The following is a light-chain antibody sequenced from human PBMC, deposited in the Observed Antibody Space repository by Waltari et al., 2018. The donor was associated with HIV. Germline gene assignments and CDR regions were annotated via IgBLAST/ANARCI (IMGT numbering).Light chain of an antibody. J-gene: IGLJ3*02. V-gene: IGLV3-25*01. CDR1: TLSGHF. CDR3: QSSDRSGLV. Sequence: SYALKQQPSVSVSPGQTANITCSGDTLSGHFAYWYQQKPGHSPKLLMFKHIQRSAGIPERFSGSRSGTTVTLTIKGAQAEDEADYYCQSSDRSGLVFGGGTKLTVL. CDR2: KHI.